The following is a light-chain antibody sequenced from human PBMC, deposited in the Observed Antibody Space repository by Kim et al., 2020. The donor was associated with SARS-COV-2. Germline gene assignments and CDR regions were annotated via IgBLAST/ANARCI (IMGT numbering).Light chain of an antibody. CDR2: SND. V-gene: IGLV1-44*01. J-gene: IGLJ3*02. Sequence: GQRITISCSGSRSNLGSNVFNWYQQLPGTAPKLLISSNDYRPSGVPARFSGSKSGTSASLAISGLQSEDEADYYCVAWDDSLNGSVFGGGTKVTVL. CDR1: RSNLGSNV. CDR3: VAWDDSLNGSV.